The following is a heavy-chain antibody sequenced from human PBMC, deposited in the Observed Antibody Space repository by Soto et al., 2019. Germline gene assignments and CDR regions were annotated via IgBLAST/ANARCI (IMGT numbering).Heavy chain of an antibody. CDR2: IKSKTAGGTT. CDR3: TSLYYGH. J-gene: IGHJ4*02. CDR1: EFTFTNAW. Sequence: EVQLVESGRDLVEPGGSLRLSCAASEFTFTNAWMSWVRQAPGKGLEWVGRIKSKTAGGTTDYAAPVQGRFTISRDESRNTLYLQMNSLKTEDTAVYYCTSLYYGHWGQGTLVTVSS. D-gene: IGHD4-17*01. V-gene: IGHV3-15*01.